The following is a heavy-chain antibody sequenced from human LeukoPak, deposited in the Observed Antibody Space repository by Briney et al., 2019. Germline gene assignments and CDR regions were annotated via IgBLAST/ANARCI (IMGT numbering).Heavy chain of an antibody. CDR3: ARDSCRYYYDSSGYCWFDP. J-gene: IGHJ5*02. CDR2: ISYDGSNK. CDR1: GFTFSSYA. V-gene: IGHV3-30-3*01. Sequence: GGSLRLSCAASGFTFSSYAMHWVRQAPGKGLEWVAGISYDGSNKYYADSVKGRFTISRDNSKNTLYLQMNSLRAEDTAVYYCARDSCRYYYDSSGYCWFDPWGQGTLVTVSS. D-gene: IGHD3-22*01.